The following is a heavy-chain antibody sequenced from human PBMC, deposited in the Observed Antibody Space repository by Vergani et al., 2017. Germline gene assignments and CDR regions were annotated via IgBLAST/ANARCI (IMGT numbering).Heavy chain of an antibody. CDR3: ATQGSGVVSTWGNWFDP. J-gene: IGHJ5*02. D-gene: IGHD3-16*01. Sequence: QVQLVQSGAEVKKPGASVKVSCKVSGYTLTELSMHWVRQAPGKVFEWMGGFDPEDGETIYAQKFQGRVTMTEDTSTDTAYMELSSLRSEDTAVYYCATQGSGVVSTWGNWFDPWGQGTLVTVSS. CDR1: GYTLTELS. V-gene: IGHV1-24*01. CDR2: FDPEDGET.